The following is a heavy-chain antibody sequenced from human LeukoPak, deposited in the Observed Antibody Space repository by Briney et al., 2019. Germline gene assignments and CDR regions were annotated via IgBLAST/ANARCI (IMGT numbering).Heavy chain of an antibody. V-gene: IGHV1-18*01. D-gene: IGHD2/OR15-2a*01. CDR3: ARDGASWRASLITFYYDAMDV. CDR1: GYTFINYG. Sequence: ASVKVSCKASGYTFINYGISWVRQAPGQGLEWMGWISVYNGDTNYEQKFQGRVTMTTDTSTNTAYMELRSLRSDDTAVYYCARDGASWRASLITFYYDAMDVWGQGTTVTVSS. J-gene: IGHJ6*02. CDR2: ISVYNGDT.